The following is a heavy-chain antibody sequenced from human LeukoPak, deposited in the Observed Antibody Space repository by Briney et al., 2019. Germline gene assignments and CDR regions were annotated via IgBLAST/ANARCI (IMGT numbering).Heavy chain of an antibody. Sequence: GASVKGSCKASGYTFTNYGISWVRQAPGQGLEWMGWISAYNGDTTYAQKLQGRVTMTTDTSTSTAYMELRSLRSDDTAVYYCARDGYTFGGVKTRFDFWGQGTLVTVSS. CDR3: ARDGYTFGGVKTRFDF. D-gene: IGHD3-16*01. J-gene: IGHJ4*02. CDR2: ISAYNGDT. CDR1: GYTFTNYG. V-gene: IGHV1-18*01.